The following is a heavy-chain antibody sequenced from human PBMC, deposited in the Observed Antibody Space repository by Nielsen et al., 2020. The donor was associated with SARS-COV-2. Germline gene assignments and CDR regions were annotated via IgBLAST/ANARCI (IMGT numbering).Heavy chain of an antibody. CDR3: ARDVLRYYFDY. CDR2: IYYSGST. Sequence: RQAPGKGLEWIGSIYYSGSTNYNPSLKSRVTISVDTSKNQFSLKLSSVTAADTAVYYCARDVLRYYFDYWGQGTLVTVSS. J-gene: IGHJ4*02. V-gene: IGHV4-39*07.